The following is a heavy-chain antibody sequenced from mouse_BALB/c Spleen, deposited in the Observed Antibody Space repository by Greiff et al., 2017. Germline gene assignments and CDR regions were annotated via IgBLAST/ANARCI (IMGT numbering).Heavy chain of an antibody. V-gene: IGHV5-17*02. CDR1: GFTFSSFG. J-gene: IGHJ2*01. D-gene: IGHD2-4*01. Sequence: EVKLEESGGGLVQPGGSRKLSCAASGFTFSSFGMHWVRQAPEKGLEWVAYISSGSSTIYYADTVKGRFTISRDNPKNTLFLQMTSLRSEDTAMYYCARFDYDEGGYFDYWGQGTTLTVSS. CDR3: ARFDYDEGGYFDY. CDR2: ISSGSSTI.